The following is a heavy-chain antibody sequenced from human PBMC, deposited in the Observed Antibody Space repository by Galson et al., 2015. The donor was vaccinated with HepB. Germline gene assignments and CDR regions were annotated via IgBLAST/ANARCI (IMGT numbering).Heavy chain of an antibody. CDR3: ARDRGLLTGDYAFDF. V-gene: IGHV6-1*01. CDR1: GDSVSSNSAA. Sequence: CAISGDSVSSNSAAWTWIRQSPSRGLEWLGKTYYRSKWYNFYAESVKSRLTIHAVTSKNQFSLHLTSVTPDDTAVYYCARDRGLLTGDYAFDFWGQGTLVTVSS. J-gene: IGHJ3*01. D-gene: IGHD1-20*01. CDR2: TYYRSKWYN.